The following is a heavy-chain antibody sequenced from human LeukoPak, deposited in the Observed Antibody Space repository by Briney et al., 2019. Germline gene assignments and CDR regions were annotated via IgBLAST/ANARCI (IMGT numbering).Heavy chain of an antibody. D-gene: IGHD2-2*01. J-gene: IGHJ4*02. V-gene: IGHV3-21*01. CDR2: ISSSSSYI. CDR3: ARDGWGCSSTSCYFHY. Sequence: GGSLRLSCAASGFTFSSYSMNWVRQAPGKGLEWVSPISSSSSYIYYADSVKGRFTISRDNAKNSLYLQMNSLRAEDTAVYYCARDGWGCSSTSCYFHYWGQGTLVTVSS. CDR1: GFTFSSYS.